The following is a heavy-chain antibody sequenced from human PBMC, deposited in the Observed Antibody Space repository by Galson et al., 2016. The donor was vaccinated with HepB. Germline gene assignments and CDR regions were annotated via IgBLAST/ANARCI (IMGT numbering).Heavy chain of an antibody. J-gene: IGHJ5*02. V-gene: IGHV4-4*02. D-gene: IGHD2-2*01. CDR1: GASINNSNW. CDR3: ARAAIIPGARMVFDP. Sequence: SETLSLTCAVSGASINNSNWWTWVRQAPGKGLEWIGEIYHTGTSNNNPFLNSRFTLSVDKSRNQFSLNTTSVPAADTAVYYCARAAIIPGARMVFDPWGQGTLVTVSS. CDR2: IYHTGTS.